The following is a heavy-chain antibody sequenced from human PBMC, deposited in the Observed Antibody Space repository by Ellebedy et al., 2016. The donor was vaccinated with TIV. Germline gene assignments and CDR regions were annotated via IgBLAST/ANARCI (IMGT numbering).Heavy chain of an antibody. CDR1: GFTFSNNA. CDR2: INIVGDTK. D-gene: IGHD6-19*01. J-gene: IGHJ6*02. V-gene: IGHV3-74*01. Sequence: GGSLRLSCAASGFTFSNNAMGWVRQAPGKGLEWVSHINIVGDTKKYSASVKGRFTISSDNAKNTLYLQMNSLRAEDTAVYYCARGSWACSGSMDVWGQGTTVTVSS. CDR3: ARGSWACSGSMDV.